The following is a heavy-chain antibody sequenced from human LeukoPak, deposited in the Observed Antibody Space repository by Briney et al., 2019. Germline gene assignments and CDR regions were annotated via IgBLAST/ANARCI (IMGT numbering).Heavy chain of an antibody. J-gene: IGHJ4*02. V-gene: IGHV4-34*01. CDR1: GGSFSGYY. CDR3: ARKVAPMVRGGGFDY. CDR2: INHSGST. Sequence: SKTLSLTCAVYGGSFSGYYWSWIRQPPGKGLERIGEINHSGSTNYNPSLKSRVTISVDTSKNQFSLKLSSVTAADTAVYYCARKVAPMVRGGGFDYWGQGTLVTVSS. D-gene: IGHD3-10*01.